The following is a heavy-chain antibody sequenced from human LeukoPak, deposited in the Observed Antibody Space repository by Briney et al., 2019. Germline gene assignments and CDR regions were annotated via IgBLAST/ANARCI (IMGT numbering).Heavy chain of an antibody. CDR1: GGSIDSHY. CDR3: ARDRNGDGATYFSY. CDR2: IYSSGST. V-gene: IGHV4-4*07. Sequence: SETLSLTCNVSGGSIDSHYWSWIRQLAGKGLEWIGRIYSSGSTHYNPSLKSRVTMSVDSSKKQFSLELSSVTAADTAVYYCARDRNGDGATYFSYWGQGALVTVSS. J-gene: IGHJ4*02. D-gene: IGHD4/OR15-4a*01.